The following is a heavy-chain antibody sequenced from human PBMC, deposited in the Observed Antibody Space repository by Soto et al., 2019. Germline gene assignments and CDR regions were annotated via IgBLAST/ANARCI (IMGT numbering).Heavy chain of an antibody. D-gene: IGHD3-22*01. J-gene: IGHJ4*02. CDR1: GGTFSNYA. CDR2: ITALFGTA. CDR3: ARAGQYYDSSGYAN. Sequence: ASVKVSCKASGGTFSNYAISWVRQAPGQGLEWMGGITALFGTANYAQRFQGRVTMTADESTGTAYMELTSLRSEDTAVYYCARAGQYYDSSGYANWGQGTLVTVSS. V-gene: IGHV1-69*13.